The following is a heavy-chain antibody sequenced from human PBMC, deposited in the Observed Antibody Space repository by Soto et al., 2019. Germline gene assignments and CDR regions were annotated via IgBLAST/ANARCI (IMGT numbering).Heavy chain of an antibody. Sequence: GGSLRLSCAASGFTVSSNYMSWVRQAPGKGLEWVSVIYSGGSTYYADSVKGRFTISRDNSKNTLYLQMNSLRAEDTAVYYCARRRIAARPWDYYGMDVWGQGTTVTVSS. CDR1: GFTVSSNY. D-gene: IGHD6-6*01. CDR2: IYSGGST. J-gene: IGHJ6*02. CDR3: ARRRIAARPWDYYGMDV. V-gene: IGHV3-66*04.